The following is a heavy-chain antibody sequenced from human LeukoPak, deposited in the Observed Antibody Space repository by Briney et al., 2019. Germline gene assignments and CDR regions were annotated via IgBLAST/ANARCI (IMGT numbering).Heavy chain of an antibody. J-gene: IGHJ4*02. V-gene: IGHV1-69-2*01. CDR3: ATDSMVRGVIPL. CDR1: GYTFTDYY. CDR2: VDPEDGET. D-gene: IGHD3-10*01. Sequence: ASVKISXKVSGYTFTDYYMHWVHQAPGKGLEWMGLVDPEDGETIYAEKFQGRVTITADTSTDTAYMELSSLRSEDTAVYYCATDSMVRGVIPLWGQGTLVTVSS.